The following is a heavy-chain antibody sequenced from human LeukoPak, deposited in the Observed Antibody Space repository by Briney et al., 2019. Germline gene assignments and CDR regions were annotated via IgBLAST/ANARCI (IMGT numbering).Heavy chain of an antibody. CDR2: IYISGST. J-gene: IGHJ3*02. V-gene: IGHV4-4*08. CDR3: ARDVSPQYSSSAIDDI. CDR1: GGSISRYY. D-gene: IGHD6-6*01. Sequence: SETLSLTCTVSGGSISRYYWSWIRQPPGKGLEWIGRIYISGSTNYNPSLKSRVTISLDTSKNQFSLKLSSVTAADTAVYYCARDVSPQYSSSAIDDIWGQGTMVSVS.